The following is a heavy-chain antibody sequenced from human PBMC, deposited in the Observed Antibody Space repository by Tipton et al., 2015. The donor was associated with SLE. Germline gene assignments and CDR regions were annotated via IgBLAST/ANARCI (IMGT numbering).Heavy chain of an antibody. D-gene: IGHD3-3*01. Sequence: SLRLSCAASGFTFSSYGMHWVRQAPGKGLEWVAFIRYDGSNKHYVDSVKGRFTISRDNSKNTLYLQMNSLRVEDTAVYYCASGVVGGIYYYYGMDVWGQGTTVTVSS. CDR2: IRYDGSNK. CDR1: GFTFSSYG. V-gene: IGHV3-30*02. J-gene: IGHJ6*02. CDR3: ASGVVGGIYYYYGMDV.